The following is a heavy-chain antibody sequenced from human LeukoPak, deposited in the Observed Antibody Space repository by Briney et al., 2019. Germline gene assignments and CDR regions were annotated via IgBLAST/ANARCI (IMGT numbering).Heavy chain of an antibody. CDR1: GYTFTGYY. Sequence: ASVKVSCKASGYTFTGYYMHWVRQAPGQGLEWMGWINPNSGGTNYAQKFQGRVTMTRDTSISTAYMELSRLRSDDTAVYYCVRDHGGILWFGEFNNWFDPWGQGTLVTVSS. CDR3: VRDHGGILWFGEFNNWFDP. J-gene: IGHJ5*02. V-gene: IGHV1-2*02. CDR2: INPNSGGT. D-gene: IGHD3-10*01.